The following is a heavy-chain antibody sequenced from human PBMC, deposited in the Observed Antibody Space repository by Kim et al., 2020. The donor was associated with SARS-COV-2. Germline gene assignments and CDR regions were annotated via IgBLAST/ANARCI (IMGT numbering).Heavy chain of an antibody. CDR3: VRENDY. CDR2: TISGNT. V-gene: IGHV1-8*01. Sequence: TISGNTGYAQKVQGRVTMTRNTSIRTAYMELSRLRSEDTAVYYCVRENDYWGQGTLVTVSS. J-gene: IGHJ4*02.